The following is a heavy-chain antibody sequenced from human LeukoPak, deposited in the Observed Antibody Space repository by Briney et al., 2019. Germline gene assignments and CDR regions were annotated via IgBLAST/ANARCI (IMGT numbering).Heavy chain of an antibody. Sequence: GGSLRLSCAASGFTLSSYGMHWVRQAPGKGLEWVAVIWYDGSNKYYADSVKGRFTISRDNSKNTLYLQMNSLRAEDTAVYYCAREESWEYYFDYWGQGTLVTVSS. CDR3: AREESWEYYFDY. D-gene: IGHD6-13*01. CDR2: IWYDGSNK. J-gene: IGHJ4*02. CDR1: GFTLSSYG. V-gene: IGHV3-33*01.